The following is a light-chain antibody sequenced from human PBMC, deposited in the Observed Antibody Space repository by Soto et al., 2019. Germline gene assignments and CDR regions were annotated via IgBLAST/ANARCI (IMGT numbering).Light chain of an antibody. CDR2: GAF. J-gene: IGKJ1*01. CDR1: QSVSSNY. CDR3: QQYGSSPRT. V-gene: IGKV3-20*01. Sequence: EIVLTQTPGTLSLSPGERDTFSCRASQSVSSNYLAWYQQKPGQAPRLLIYGAFKRATGIPDRFSGSGSGTDFTLTISRMEPEDFAVYCCQQYGSSPRTFGQGTKVEIK.